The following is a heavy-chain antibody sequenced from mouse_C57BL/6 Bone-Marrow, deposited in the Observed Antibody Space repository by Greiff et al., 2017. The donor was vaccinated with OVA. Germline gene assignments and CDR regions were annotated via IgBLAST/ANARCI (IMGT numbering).Heavy chain of an antibody. CDR3: ARHEVPYGNYWDCDV. Sequence: QVQLQQSGAELVKPGASVKLSCKASGYTFTEYTIHWVKQRSGPGLAWIGWFYPGSGSITYNEKFKDKATLTADKSYSTVYMELSRLTSEDSAVYFCARHEVPYGNYWDCDVWGTGTTVTVSS. CDR2: FYPGSGSI. CDR1: GYTFTEYT. J-gene: IGHJ1*03. D-gene: IGHD2-1*01. V-gene: IGHV1-62-2*01.